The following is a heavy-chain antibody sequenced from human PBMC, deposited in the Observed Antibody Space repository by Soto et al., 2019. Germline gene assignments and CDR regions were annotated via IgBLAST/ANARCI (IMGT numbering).Heavy chain of an antibody. CDR1: GGTFSSYT. Sequence: QVQLVQSGAEVKKPGSSVKVSCKASGGTFSSYTISWVRQAPGQGLEWMGRIIPILGIANYAQKFQGRVTITADKSTSTAYMALGSLRSEDTAVCYCARVMGAGGMDVWGQGTTVTVSS. CDR2: IIPILGIA. CDR3: ARVMGAGGMDV. J-gene: IGHJ6*02. D-gene: IGHD2-8*01. V-gene: IGHV1-69*02.